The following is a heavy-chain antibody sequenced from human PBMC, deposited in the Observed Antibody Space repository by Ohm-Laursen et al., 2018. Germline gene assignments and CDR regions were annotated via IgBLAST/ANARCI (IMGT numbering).Heavy chain of an antibody. CDR3: AKDQAASGPGAIDI. CDR1: GFNFDDHA. CDR2: ISWNGGGV. D-gene: IGHD6-13*01. J-gene: IGHJ3*02. Sequence: SLRLSCTATGFNFDDHAMNWVRQRAGKGLEWVSTISWNGGGVDYADSVKGRFTISRDNAKRSVYLQMNSLRPEDTAFYYCAKDQAASGPGAIDIWGQGTMVTVSP. V-gene: IGHV3-9*01.